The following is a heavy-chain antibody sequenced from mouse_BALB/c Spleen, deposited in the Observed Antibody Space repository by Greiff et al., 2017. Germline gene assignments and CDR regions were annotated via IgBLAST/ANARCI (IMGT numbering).Heavy chain of an antibody. CDR2: IYPGNSDT. Sequence: VQLQQSGTGLARPGASVKLSCKASGYSFTSYWMHWVQQRPGQGLEWIGAIYPGNSDTSYNQKFKGKATLTAVTSASTAYMELSSLTNEDSAVYYCTCYYGFDYWGQGTTLTVSS. J-gene: IGHJ2*01. CDR3: TCYYGFDY. D-gene: IGHD1-1*01. CDR1: GYSFTSYW. V-gene: IGHV1-5*01.